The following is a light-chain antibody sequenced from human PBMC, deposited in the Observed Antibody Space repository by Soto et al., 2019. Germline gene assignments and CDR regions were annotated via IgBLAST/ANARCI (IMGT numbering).Light chain of an antibody. CDR1: QSISNW. J-gene: IGKJ1*01. Sequence: DIQMTQSPSTLSASVGDRVTITCRASQSISNWLAWHQQKPGKAPKLLIYKASSLERGVPSRFSGSGSGTEFTLTISSLQPDDFATYYCQQYNSYRAFGQGTKVEIK. CDR3: QQYNSYRA. V-gene: IGKV1-5*03. CDR2: KAS.